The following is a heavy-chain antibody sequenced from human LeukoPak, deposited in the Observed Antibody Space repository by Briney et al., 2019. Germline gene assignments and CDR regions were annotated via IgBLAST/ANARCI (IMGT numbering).Heavy chain of an antibody. V-gene: IGHV3-30*18. Sequence: GGSLRLSCAASGFTFSSYGMHWVRQAPGEGLEWVAVISYDGSNKYYADSVKGRFTISRDNSKNTLYLQMNSLRAEDTAVYYCAKDVKDIVVVVAATPFGYFDYWGQGTLVTVSS. J-gene: IGHJ4*02. CDR3: AKDVKDIVVVVAATPFGYFDY. CDR1: GFTFSSYG. CDR2: ISYDGSNK. D-gene: IGHD2-15*01.